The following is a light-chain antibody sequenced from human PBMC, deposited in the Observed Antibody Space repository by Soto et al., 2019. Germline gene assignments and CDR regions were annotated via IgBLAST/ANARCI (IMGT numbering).Light chain of an antibody. CDR1: KSVSSH. J-gene: IGKJ5*01. V-gene: IGKV3-15*01. Sequence: EIVMTQSPGTLSVSPGERATLSCRASKSVSSHLAWYQQKPGQAPRLLVYGLSTRATGIPARFSGSGSGTEFTLTISSLQSEDFAVYYCQQYNNWPLTFGQGTRLEIK. CDR2: GLS. CDR3: QQYNNWPLT.